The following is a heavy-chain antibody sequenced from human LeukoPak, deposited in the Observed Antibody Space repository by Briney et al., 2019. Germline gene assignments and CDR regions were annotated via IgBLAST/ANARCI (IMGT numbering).Heavy chain of an antibody. V-gene: IGHV1-46*01. D-gene: IGHD3-3*01. CDR3: ARAHTSAPGTLFDY. Sequence: ASVKVSCTASGYTFSSYYMHWVRQAPGQGLEWMGRINPSGTSTSYAQKFQGRVTVTRDTSTSTLYMELGSLTSEDTALYFCARAHTSAPGTLFDYWGQGTLVTVSS. CDR1: GYTFSSYY. CDR2: INPSGTST. J-gene: IGHJ4*02.